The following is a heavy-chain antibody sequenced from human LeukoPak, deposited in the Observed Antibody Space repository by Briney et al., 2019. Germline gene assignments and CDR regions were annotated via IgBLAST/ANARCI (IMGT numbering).Heavy chain of an antibody. CDR2: IYTSGST. V-gene: IGHV4-4*09. D-gene: IGHD3-3*01. CDR3: ARQSDFWSGYFSVDP. CDR1: GGSISSYY. Sequence: SETLSLTCTVSGGSISSYYWSWLRQPPGKGLEWIGYIYTSGSTNYNPSLKSRVTISVDTSKNQFSLKLSSVTAADTAVYYCARQSDFWSGYFSVDPWGQGTLVTVSS. J-gene: IGHJ5*02.